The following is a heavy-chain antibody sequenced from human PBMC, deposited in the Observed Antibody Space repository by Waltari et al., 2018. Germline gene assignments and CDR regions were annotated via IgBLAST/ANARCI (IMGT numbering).Heavy chain of an antibody. J-gene: IGHJ1*01. Sequence: QVHLQQWGAGLLKPSETLPLTCAVYGGPLRGYYCAWLRQPPGKGPEWIGEINRGGNINLNPSLKSRVIMSVDTSKNQVFLKLTSVTAADTAVYYCARAEQGGSAVGPDFQHWGQGTLVTVSS. V-gene: IGHV4-34*01. CDR2: INRGGNI. CDR1: GGPLRGYY. D-gene: IGHD1-26*01. CDR3: ARAEQGGSAVGPDFQH.